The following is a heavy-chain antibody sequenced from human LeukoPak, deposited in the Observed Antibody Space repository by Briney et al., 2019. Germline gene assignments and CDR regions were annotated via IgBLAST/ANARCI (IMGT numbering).Heavy chain of an antibody. Sequence: GGSLRLSCAASGLIFSDAWMGWVRQAPGKGLEWVAVIWYDGSNKYYADSEKGRFTISRDNSKNTLYLQMNSLRAEDTAVYYCARGGYYFDYWGQGTLVTVSS. CDR3: ARGGYYFDY. CDR1: GLIFSDAW. J-gene: IGHJ4*02. D-gene: IGHD3-10*01. V-gene: IGHV3-33*08. CDR2: IWYDGSNK.